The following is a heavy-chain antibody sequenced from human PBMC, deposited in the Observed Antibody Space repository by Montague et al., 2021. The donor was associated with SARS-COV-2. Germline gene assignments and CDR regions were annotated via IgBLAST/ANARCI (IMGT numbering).Heavy chain of an antibody. J-gene: IGHJ6*02. V-gene: IGHV4-59*01. Sequence: SETLSLTCTVSGDSISDYYWSWIRQPPGIGLEWIGYIFHSGATNYNPPLKSRVIISLDTSKSQFSLRLSSVTAADTAIYYCARTSRGSSYFYGVDVWGQGTTVTVSS. CDR2: IFHSGAT. D-gene: IGHD3-10*01. CDR1: GDSISDYY. CDR3: ARTSRGSSYFYGVDV.